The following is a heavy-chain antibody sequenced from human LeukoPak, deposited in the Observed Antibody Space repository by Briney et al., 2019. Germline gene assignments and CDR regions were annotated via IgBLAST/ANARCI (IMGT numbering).Heavy chain of an antibody. CDR3: ARGRLVVPAARFPFDY. J-gene: IGHJ4*02. CDR1: GYAFTSYD. Sequence: ASVKVSCKASGYAFTSYDINWVRQATGQGLEWMGWMNPNSGNTGYAQKFQGRVTMTRNTSISTAYMELSSLRSEDTAVYYCARGRLVVPAARFPFDYWGQGTLVTVSS. V-gene: IGHV1-8*01. D-gene: IGHD2-2*01. CDR2: MNPNSGNT.